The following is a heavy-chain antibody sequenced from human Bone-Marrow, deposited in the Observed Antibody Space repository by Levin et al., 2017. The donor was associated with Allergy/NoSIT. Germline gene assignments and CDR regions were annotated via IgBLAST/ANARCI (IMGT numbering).Heavy chain of an antibody. CDR1: GGSFSGYY. CDR2: INHSGST. D-gene: IGHD6-19*01. J-gene: IGHJ4*02. CDR3: ARGAVAGRIFPFDY. V-gene: IGHV4-34*01. Sequence: SETLSLTCAVYGGSFSGYYWSWIRQPPGKGLEWIGEINHSGSTNYNPSLKSRVTISVDTSKNQFSLKLSSVTAADTAVYYCARGAVAGRIFPFDYWGQGTLVTVSS.